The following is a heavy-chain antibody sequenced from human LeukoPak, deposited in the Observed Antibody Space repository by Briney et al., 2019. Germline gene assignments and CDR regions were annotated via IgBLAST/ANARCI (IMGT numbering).Heavy chain of an antibody. V-gene: IGHV5-51*01. Sequence: GESLKISCKGSGYSFTSYWIGWVRLMPGKGLEWMGIIYPGDSDTRYSPSFQGQVTISADKSFSTAYLQWSSLKASDTAIYYCASSKSSSWYPFYLDYWGQGTLVTVSS. D-gene: IGHD6-13*01. CDR2: IYPGDSDT. CDR1: GYSFTSYW. CDR3: ASSKSSSWYPFYLDY. J-gene: IGHJ4*02.